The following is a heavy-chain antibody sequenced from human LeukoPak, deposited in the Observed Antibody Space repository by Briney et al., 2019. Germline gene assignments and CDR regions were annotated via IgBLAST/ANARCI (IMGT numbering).Heavy chain of an antibody. CDR3: ARDVHYCSSTSCSLFDY. Sequence: GGSLRLSCAASGFTFSSYWMSWVRQAPGKGLEWMANIKQDRSEKYYVDSVKGRFTISRDNAKNSLYLQMNSLRAEDTAVYYCARDVHYCSSTSCSLFDYWGQGTLVTVSS. J-gene: IGHJ4*02. CDR2: IKQDRSEK. V-gene: IGHV3-7*01. CDR1: GFTFSSYW. D-gene: IGHD2-2*01.